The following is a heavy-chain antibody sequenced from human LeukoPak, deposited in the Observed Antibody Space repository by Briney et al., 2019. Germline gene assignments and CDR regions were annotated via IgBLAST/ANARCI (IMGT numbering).Heavy chain of an antibody. J-gene: IGHJ4*02. CDR2: FDPEDSET. V-gene: IGHV1-24*01. CDR1: GYTLTELS. Sequence: GASVKVSCKVSGYTLTELSMHWVRQAPGKGLEWMGGFDPEDSETIYAQKFQGRVTMTEDTSTDTAYMELSSLRSEDTAVYYCATDTHYYDPRWGGYWGQGTLVTVSS. CDR3: ATDTHYYDPRWGGY. D-gene: IGHD3-22*01.